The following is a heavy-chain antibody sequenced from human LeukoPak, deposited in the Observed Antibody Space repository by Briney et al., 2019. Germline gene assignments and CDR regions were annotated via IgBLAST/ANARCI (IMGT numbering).Heavy chain of an antibody. CDR1: GYTFTGYY. D-gene: IGHD5-18*01. CDR3: ARGEAWIQLWYARDLAFDI. CDR2: INPNSGGT. V-gene: IGHV1-2*02. Sequence: ASVKVSCKASGYTFTGYYMHWVRQAPGQGLEWMGWINPNSGGTNYAQKFQGRVTMTRDTSISTAYMELSRLRSDDTAVYYCARGEAWIQLWYARDLAFDIWGQGTMVTVSS. J-gene: IGHJ3*02.